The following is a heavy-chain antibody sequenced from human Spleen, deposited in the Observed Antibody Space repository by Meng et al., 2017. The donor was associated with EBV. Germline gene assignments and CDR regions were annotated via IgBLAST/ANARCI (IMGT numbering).Heavy chain of an antibody. CDR1: GGSVSSGSYY. J-gene: IGHJ5*02. D-gene: IGHD6-25*01. V-gene: IGHV4-61*01. CDR3: ARGAAKWFDP. Sequence: QVHLQGPGPGLVKPSETLSLTCTVSGGSVSSGSYYWSWIRQPPGKGLEWIGYIYYSGSTNYNPSLKSRVTISVDTSKNQFSLKLSSVTAADTAVYYCARGAAKWFDPWGPGTLVTVSS. CDR2: IYYSGST.